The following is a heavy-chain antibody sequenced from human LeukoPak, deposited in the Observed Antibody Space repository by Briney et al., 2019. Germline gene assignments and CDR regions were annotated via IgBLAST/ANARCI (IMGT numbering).Heavy chain of an antibody. CDR2: VNHGGDT. J-gene: IGHJ5*02. Sequence: SESLSLTCAVYNGSFSGYYWSWIRQSPEKGLEWIGEVNHGGDTNYNPSLRSRVTISLDTSKNHFSLKLRSVTAADTAIYNCARAAWNGGGGFDPWGQGTLVTVSS. CDR3: ARAAWNGGGGFDP. CDR1: NGSFSGYY. D-gene: IGHD3-16*01. V-gene: IGHV4-34*01.